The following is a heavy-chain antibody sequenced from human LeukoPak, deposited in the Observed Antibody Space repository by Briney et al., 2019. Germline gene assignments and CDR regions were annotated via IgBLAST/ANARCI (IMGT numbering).Heavy chain of an antibody. CDR1: GGSFSGYY. J-gene: IGHJ4*02. D-gene: IGHD2-2*02. CDR3: ARVVVVPAAIRFDY. CDR2: IYHSGST. Sequence: NPSETLSLTCAVYGGSFSGYYWSWIRQPPGKGLEWIGEIYHSGSTNYNPSLKSRVTISVDKSKNQFSLKLSSVTAADTAVYYCARVVVVPAAIRFDYWGQGTLVTVSS. V-gene: IGHV4-34*01.